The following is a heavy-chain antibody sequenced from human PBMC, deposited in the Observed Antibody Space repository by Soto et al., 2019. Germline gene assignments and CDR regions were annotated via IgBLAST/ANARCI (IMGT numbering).Heavy chain of an antibody. CDR2: VIPIFGTA. CDR1: GGTFSSYA. J-gene: IGHJ4*02. D-gene: IGHD6-19*01. CDR3: ARCEAVARTYYFDY. V-gene: IGHV1-69*06. Sequence: SVKVSCKASGGTFSSYAISWVRQAPGQGLEWMGGVIPIFGTANYAQKFQGRVTITADKSTSTAYMELSSLRSEDTAVYYCARCEAVARTYYFDYWGQGTLVTVSS.